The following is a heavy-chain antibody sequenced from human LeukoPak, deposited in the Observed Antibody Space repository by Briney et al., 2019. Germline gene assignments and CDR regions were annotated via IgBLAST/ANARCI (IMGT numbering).Heavy chain of an antibody. CDR1: GYTFTGYY. Sequence: VASVKVSCKASGYTFTGYYMHWVRQAPGQGLEWMGWINPNSGGTNYAQKFQGRVTMTRDTSTSTVYMELSSLRSEDTAVYYCARGDQLWSRKAYYYYGMDVWGQGTTVTVSS. J-gene: IGHJ6*02. D-gene: IGHD5-18*01. CDR3: ARGDQLWSRKAYYYYGMDV. V-gene: IGHV1-2*02. CDR2: INPNSGGT.